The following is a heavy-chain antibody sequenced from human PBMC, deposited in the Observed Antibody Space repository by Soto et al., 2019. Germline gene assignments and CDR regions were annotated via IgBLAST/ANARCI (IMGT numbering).Heavy chain of an antibody. V-gene: IGHV4-31*03. D-gene: IGHD1-7*01. Sequence: QVQLQESGPGLVKPSQTLSLTCTVSGGSISSGGYYWSWIRQHPGKGLEWIGYIYYSGSTYYNPSRRSRGNMSVDTTKNQFTLKLISVTAADTGVYYCARVPWNYYAGEDWCQGTLVTVSS. J-gene: IGHJ4*02. CDR2: IYYSGST. CDR3: ARVPWNYYAGED. CDR1: GGSISSGGYY.